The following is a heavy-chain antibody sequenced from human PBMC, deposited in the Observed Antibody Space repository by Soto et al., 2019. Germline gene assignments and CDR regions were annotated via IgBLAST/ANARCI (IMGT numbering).Heavy chain of an antibody. CDR1: GFTFSSYG. CDR2: ISYDGSNK. D-gene: IGHD1-1*01. V-gene: IGHV3-30*18. J-gene: IGHJ5*02. Sequence: GSLRLSCAASGFTFSSYGMHWVRQAPGKGLEWVAVISYDGSNKYYADSVKGRFTISRDNSKSTLYLQMNSLRAEDTAVYYCAKSGLEPDPWGQGTLVTVS. CDR3: AKSGLEPDP.